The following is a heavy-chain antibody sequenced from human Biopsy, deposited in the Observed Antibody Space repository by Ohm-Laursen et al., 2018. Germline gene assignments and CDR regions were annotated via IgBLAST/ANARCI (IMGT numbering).Heavy chain of an antibody. CDR2: VYISGGT. CDR1: GGSINSHR. V-gene: IGHV4-4*07. J-gene: IGHJ4*02. CDR3: ARDSPSYADYPFDY. D-gene: IGHD4-17*01. Sequence: GTLSLTCTVSGGSINSHRWSWIRQPAGQGLEWIGRVYISGGTTYNPSLKSRVTMSLDTSKNQFSLRLGSVTAADTAVYYCARDSPSYADYPFDYWGQGTLVTVPS.